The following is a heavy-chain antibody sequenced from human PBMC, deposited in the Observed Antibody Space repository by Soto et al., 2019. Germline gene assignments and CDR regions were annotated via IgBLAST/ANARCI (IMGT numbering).Heavy chain of an antibody. D-gene: IGHD3-3*01. CDR3: ARGVPVIIMYYFDY. V-gene: IGHV3-49*03. CDR2: IRSKAYGATT. Sequence: GGSLRLSCTASGFTLSDYAVGWFRQAPGKGLEWVGFIRSKAYGATTEYAASVKGRFTVSRDDSENIAYLQMDSLKTEDTAVYFCARGVPVIIMYYFDYWAQGNLVTVSS. CDR1: GFTLSDYA. J-gene: IGHJ4*02.